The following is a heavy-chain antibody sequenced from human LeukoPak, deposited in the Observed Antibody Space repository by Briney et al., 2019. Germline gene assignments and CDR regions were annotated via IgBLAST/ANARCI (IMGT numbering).Heavy chain of an antibody. J-gene: IGHJ4*02. CDR3: ARIEDTAMVVDY. D-gene: IGHD5-18*01. Sequence: ASVKVSCKASGGTFSSYAISWVRQAPGQGLEWMGWISAYNGNTNYAQKLQGRVTMTTDTSTSTAYMELRSLRSDDTAVYYCARIEDTAMVVDYWGQGTLVTVSS. V-gene: IGHV1-18*01. CDR2: ISAYNGNT. CDR1: GGTFSSYA.